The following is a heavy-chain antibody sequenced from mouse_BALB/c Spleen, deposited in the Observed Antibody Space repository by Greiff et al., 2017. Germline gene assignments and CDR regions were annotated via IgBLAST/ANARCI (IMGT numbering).Heavy chain of an antibody. CDR2: ISSGSSTI. V-gene: IGHV5-17*02. CDR3: ARGYGNYPWYFDV. CDR1: GFTFSSFG. D-gene: IGHD2-10*02. J-gene: IGHJ1*01. Sequence: EVKVVESGGGLVQPGGSRKLSCAASGFTFSSFGMHWVRQAPEKGLEWVAYISSGSSTIYYADTVKGRFTISRDNPKNTLFLQMTSLRSEDTAMYYCARGYGNYPWYFDVWGAGTTVTVSS.